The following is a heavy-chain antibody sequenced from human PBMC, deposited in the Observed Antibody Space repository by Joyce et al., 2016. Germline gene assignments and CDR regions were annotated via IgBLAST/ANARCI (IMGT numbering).Heavy chain of an antibody. J-gene: IGHJ6*02. CDR2: IYSGGST. CDR1: GFTVSSNF. V-gene: IGHV3-66*02. D-gene: IGHD3-16*01. CDR3: ARDRVSSVYYYGMDV. Sequence: EVQLVESGVGLVQPGGSLRLSCAASGFTVSSNFMSWVRQAPGKGLVGVSVIYSGGSTNYADSVKGRFAISRDNSKNTLYLQMNSLRADDTAVYYCARDRVSSVYYYGMDVWGQGTTVTVSS.